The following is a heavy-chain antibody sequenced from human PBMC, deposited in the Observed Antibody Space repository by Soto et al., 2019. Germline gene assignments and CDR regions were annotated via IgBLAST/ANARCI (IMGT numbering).Heavy chain of an antibody. D-gene: IGHD3-16*02. CDR2: IYYGGST. CDR1: VDSFSSDS. V-gene: IGHV4-59*01. Sequence: PETLSLTCSVSVDSFSSDSGSWIRQPPGRGLEWIGYIYYGGSTTYNPSLKRRLTMSIDTSKNQFSLRLTSVTAADTAIYHWAGDYAAGSYRLDYWGQGTVVTVSS. J-gene: IGHJ4*02. CDR3: AGDYAAGSYRLDY.